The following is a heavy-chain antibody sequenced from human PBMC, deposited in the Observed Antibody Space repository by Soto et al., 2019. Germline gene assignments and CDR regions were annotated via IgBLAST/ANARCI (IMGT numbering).Heavy chain of an antibody. J-gene: IGHJ4*02. CDR1: GFTFSDYG. Sequence: QVHLVESGGGVVQPGTSLTLSCAASGFTFSDYGMHWVRQAPGKGLEWVALTSYDGSNKYYADSVKGRFTISRDNSKNTLYLKMSSRRIEDTAVYYCAIKIVATTTGDHWGQGTLVTVSS. CDR3: AIKIVATTTGDH. V-gene: IGHV3-30*03. D-gene: IGHD1-1*01. CDR2: TSYDGSNK.